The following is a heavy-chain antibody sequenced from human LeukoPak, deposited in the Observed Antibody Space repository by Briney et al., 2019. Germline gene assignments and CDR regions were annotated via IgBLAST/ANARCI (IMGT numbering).Heavy chain of an antibody. J-gene: IGHJ4*02. D-gene: IGHD1-26*01. CDR1: GGSISSGGYY. CDR2: IYYSGST. CDR3: ARVRVSGSYLYYFDY. V-gene: IGHV4-31*03. Sequence: SETLSLTCTVSGGSISSGGYYWSWIRQHQGKGLEWIGYIYYSGSTYYNPSLKSRVTISVDTSKNQFSLKLSSVTAADTAVYYCARVRVSGSYLYYFDYWGQGTLVTVSS.